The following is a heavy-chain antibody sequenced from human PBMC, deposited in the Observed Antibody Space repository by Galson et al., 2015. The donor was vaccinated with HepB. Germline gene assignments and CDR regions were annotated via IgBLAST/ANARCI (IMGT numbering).Heavy chain of an antibody. D-gene: IGHD3-10*01. J-gene: IGHJ6*02. Sequence: SLRLSCAASGFTFSSYSMNWVRQAPGKGLEWVSSISSSSSYIYYADSVKGRFTISRDNAKNSLYLQMNSLRAEDTAVYYCARRVFGLGEGDGMDVWGQGTTVTVSS. CDR2: ISSSSSYI. CDR3: ARRVFGLGEGDGMDV. CDR1: GFTFSSYS. V-gene: IGHV3-21*01.